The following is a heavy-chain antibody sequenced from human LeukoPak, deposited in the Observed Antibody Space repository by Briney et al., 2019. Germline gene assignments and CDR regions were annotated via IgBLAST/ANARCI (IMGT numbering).Heavy chain of an antibody. CDR2: IRFDGTNK. CDR1: GFSFSNYG. Sequence: PGGSLRLSCAASGFSFSNYGMHWVRQAPGKGLEGVAFIRFDGTNKFYADSVKGRFTISRDNSQNTVSLQVNNLRAEDTAVYYCAELGITMIGGVWGKGTTVTISS. D-gene: IGHD3-10*02. J-gene: IGHJ6*04. V-gene: IGHV3-30*02. CDR3: AELGITMIGGV.